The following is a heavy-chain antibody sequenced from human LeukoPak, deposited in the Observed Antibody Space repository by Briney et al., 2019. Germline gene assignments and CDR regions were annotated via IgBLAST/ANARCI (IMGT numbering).Heavy chain of an antibody. Sequence: QSGGSLRLSCAASGFTFSSYAMHWVRQAPGKGLEWVAVISYDGSNKYYADSVKGRFTISRDNSKNTLYLQMNSLRAEDTAVYYCARGSKSGELLFPYYFDYWGQGTLVTVSS. CDR1: GFTFSSYA. D-gene: IGHD3-10*02. CDR2: ISYDGSNK. J-gene: IGHJ4*02. V-gene: IGHV3-30-3*01. CDR3: ARGSKSGELLFPYYFDY.